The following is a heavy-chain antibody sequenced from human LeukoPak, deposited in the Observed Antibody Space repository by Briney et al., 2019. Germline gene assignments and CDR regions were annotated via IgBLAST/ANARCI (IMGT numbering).Heavy chain of an antibody. CDR1: GGSISSYY. CDR3: TRDDHFDY. Sequence: SETLSLTCTVSGGSISSYYWSWIRQPPGKGLEWIGYIYYSGSTNYNPSLKSRVTISVDTSKNQFSLKLSSVTAADTAVYYCTRDDHFDYWGRGTLVTVSS. J-gene: IGHJ4*02. V-gene: IGHV4-59*01. CDR2: IYYSGST.